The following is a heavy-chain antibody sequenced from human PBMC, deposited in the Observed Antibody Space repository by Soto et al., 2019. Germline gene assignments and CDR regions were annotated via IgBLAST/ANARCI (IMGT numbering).Heavy chain of an antibody. CDR1: GYTFTGYY. CDR3: ARGTGLSLWEQPFDY. J-gene: IGHJ4*02. CDR2: INPKSGGT. V-gene: IGHV1-2*04. D-gene: IGHD1-26*01. Sequence: QVQLVQSGAEVKKPGASVKVSCKASGYTFTGYYMHWVRQAPGQGLEWMGWINPKSGGTKYAQKFQGWVTMTRDPSISTAYMELSRLRSDDTAVYYCARGTGLSLWEQPFDYWGQGTLVTVSS.